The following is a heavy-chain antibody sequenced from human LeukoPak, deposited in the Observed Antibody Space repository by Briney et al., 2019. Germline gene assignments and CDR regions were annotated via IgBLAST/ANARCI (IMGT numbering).Heavy chain of an antibody. CDR2: IYSSGST. J-gene: IGHJ5*02. Sequence: PSETLSLTRTVSGGSISSYYWSWIRQPAGKGLEWIGRIYSSGSTNYNPSLKGRVAMSVDTSNNQFSLKLSSVTAADTAVYYCARDLVVPPYNWFDPWGQGTLVTVSS. D-gene: IGHD2-2*01. CDR3: ARDLVVPPYNWFDP. CDR1: GGSISSYY. V-gene: IGHV4-4*07.